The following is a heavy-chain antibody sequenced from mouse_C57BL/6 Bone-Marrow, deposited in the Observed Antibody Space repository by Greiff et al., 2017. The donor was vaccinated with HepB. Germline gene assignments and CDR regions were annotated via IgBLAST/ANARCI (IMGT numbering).Heavy chain of an antibody. V-gene: IGHV3-6*01. D-gene: IGHD1-1*01. CDR3: ASPIYYYGSSRYFDV. CDR1: GYSITSGYY. CDR2: ISYDGSN. J-gene: IGHJ1*03. Sequence: EVKLMESGPGLVKPSQSLSLTCSVTGYSITSGYYWNWIRQFPGNKLEWMGYISYDGSNNYNPSLKNRISITRDTSKNQFFLKLNSVTTEDTATYYCASPIYYYGSSRYFDVWGTGTTVTVSS.